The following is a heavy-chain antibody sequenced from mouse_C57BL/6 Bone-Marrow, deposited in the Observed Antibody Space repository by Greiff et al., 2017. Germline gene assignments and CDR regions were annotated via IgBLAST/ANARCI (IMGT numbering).Heavy chain of an antibody. V-gene: IGHV3-2*02. CDR3: ARYEYGNYDYFDY. CDR1: GYSITSDYA. CDR2: ISYSGST. D-gene: IGHD2-10*02. Sequence: VQLKESGPGLVKPSQSLSLTCTVTGYSITSDYAWNWIRQFPGNKLEWMGYISYSGSTSYNPSLKSRISITRDTSKNQFFLQLNSVTTEDTATYYCARYEYGNYDYFDYWGQGTTLTVSS. J-gene: IGHJ2*01.